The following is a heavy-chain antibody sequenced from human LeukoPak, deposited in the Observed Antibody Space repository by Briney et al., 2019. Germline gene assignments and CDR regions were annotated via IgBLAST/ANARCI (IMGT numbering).Heavy chain of an antibody. Sequence: SQTLSLTCTVSGGSISSGSYYWSWIRQPAGKGLEWIGRIYTSGSTNYNPSLKSRVTISVDTSKNQFSLKLSSVTAADTAVYYCARTMAYTVVPAFDIWGQGTMVTVSS. CDR1: GGSISSGSYY. D-gene: IGHD3-16*01. V-gene: IGHV4-61*02. J-gene: IGHJ3*02. CDR3: ARTMAYTVVPAFDI. CDR2: IYTSGST.